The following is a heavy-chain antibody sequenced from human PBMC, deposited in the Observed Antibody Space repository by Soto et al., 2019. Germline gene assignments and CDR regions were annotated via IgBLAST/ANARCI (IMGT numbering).Heavy chain of an antibody. Sequence: QITLKESGPPLVRPAQTLTLTCAFSGFSLTTTHMGVAWIRQPPGKSLEWLALISWDDDKRYSPSLKNRLAITKDTSRNRVVLTITNLNPEDIGTYFCAHAGDYDLLSFDHWGPGTLVTVSS. J-gene: IGHJ4*02. V-gene: IGHV2-5*02. CDR2: ISWDDDK. CDR3: AHAGDYDLLSFDH. CDR1: GFSLTTTHMG. D-gene: IGHD4-17*01.